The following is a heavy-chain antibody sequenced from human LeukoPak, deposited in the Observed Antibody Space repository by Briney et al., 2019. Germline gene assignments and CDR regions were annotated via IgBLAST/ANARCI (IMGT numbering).Heavy chain of an antibody. CDR2: IYYSGST. V-gene: IGHV4-59*01. CDR1: GGSISSYY. D-gene: IGHD3-3*01. CDR3: ARSWGGYYPQYYYCMDV. Sequence: PSETLSLTCTVSGGSISSYYWSWIRQPPGKGLEWIGYIYYSGSTNYNPSLKSRVTISVDTSKNQFSLKLSSVTAADTAVYYCARSWGGYYPQYYYCMDVWGKGTTVTVSS. J-gene: IGHJ6*03.